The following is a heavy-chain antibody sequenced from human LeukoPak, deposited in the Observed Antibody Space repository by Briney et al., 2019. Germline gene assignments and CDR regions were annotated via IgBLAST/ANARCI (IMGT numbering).Heavy chain of an antibody. D-gene: IGHD6-25*01. J-gene: IGHJ4*02. CDR2: IYYSGST. Sequence: SETLSLTCTVSGGSISGYYWSWIRQHPGKGLEWIGSIYYSGSTNYNPSLQGRVTISLDTSRNQFSLKLSSVTAADTAVYYCASGDNDPLFDYWGQGTLVTVSS. V-gene: IGHV4-59*06. CDR3: ASGDNDPLFDY. CDR1: GGSISGYY.